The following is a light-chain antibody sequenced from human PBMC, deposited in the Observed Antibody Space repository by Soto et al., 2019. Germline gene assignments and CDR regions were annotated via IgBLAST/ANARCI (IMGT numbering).Light chain of an antibody. V-gene: IGKV1-5*03. CDR2: KAS. Sequence: DIQMTQSPSTLSASVGDRVTITCRASQRISTWLAWYQQKPGKAPKLLVYKASTLERGVPSRFIGSGSGTEFTLTISSLQPDDFATYYCQQYNSYSTFGQGTKVEIK. CDR3: QQYNSYST. CDR1: QRISTW. J-gene: IGKJ1*01.